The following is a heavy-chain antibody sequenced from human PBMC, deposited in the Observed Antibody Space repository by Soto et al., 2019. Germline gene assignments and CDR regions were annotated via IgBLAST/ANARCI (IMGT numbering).Heavy chain of an antibody. Sequence: QVQLVQSGEEVQKPGSSVKVSCKVSGDTFTTYTISWVRQAPGQGLEWMGRIIPILAVTTYSRKFQGRLSITADEATSTAYMEVSSLRSGDTAIYYCAARYCSAATCFNTVASWGQGTLVAVSS. CDR1: GDTFTTYT. CDR2: IIPILAVT. J-gene: IGHJ5*02. CDR3: AARYCSAATCFNTVAS. D-gene: IGHD2-8*02. V-gene: IGHV1-69*02.